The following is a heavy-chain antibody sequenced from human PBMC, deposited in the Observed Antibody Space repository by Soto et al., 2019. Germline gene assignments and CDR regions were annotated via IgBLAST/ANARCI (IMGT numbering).Heavy chain of an antibody. V-gene: IGHV4-59*01. J-gene: IGHJ4*02. CDR3: ARGGSYYGFDH. Sequence: WETLSLTCTVSGGSISTYYWSWIRQAPGKELEWIAYTHYSGSVNYNPSLRGRVTISQDTSKNQLSLKVTAVTAADTAVYYCARGGSYYGFDHWDQGSLGTVAS. D-gene: IGHD3-10*01. CDR2: THYSGSV. CDR1: GGSISTYY.